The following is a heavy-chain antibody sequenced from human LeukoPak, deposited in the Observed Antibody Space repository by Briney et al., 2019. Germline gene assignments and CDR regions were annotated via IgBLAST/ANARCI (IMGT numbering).Heavy chain of an antibody. Sequence: PGGSLRLSCAASGFTFSSYAMSWVRQAPGKGLEWVSAIGGSGSTTYYADFVKGRFTISRDNSKNTLSLQMNSLRVEDTAVYYCAKVVIAARCFDYWGQGTLVTVSS. CDR1: GFTFSSYA. CDR3: AKVVIAARCFDY. CDR2: IGGSGSTT. D-gene: IGHD6-6*01. V-gene: IGHV3-23*01. J-gene: IGHJ4*02.